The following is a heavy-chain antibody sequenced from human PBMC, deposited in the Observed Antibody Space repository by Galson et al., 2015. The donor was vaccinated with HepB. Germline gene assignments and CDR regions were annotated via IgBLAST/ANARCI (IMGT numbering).Heavy chain of an antibody. D-gene: IGHD5-12*01. V-gene: IGHV3-48*04. Sequence: SLRLSCAASGFTFSSYSMNWVRQAPGKGLEWVSYISSSSSTIYYADSVKGRFTISRDNAKNSLYLQMNSLRAEDTAVYYCARDRGGYDYSLDYWGQGTLVTVSS. CDR1: GFTFSSYS. CDR2: ISSSSSTI. J-gene: IGHJ4*02. CDR3: ARDRGGYDYSLDY.